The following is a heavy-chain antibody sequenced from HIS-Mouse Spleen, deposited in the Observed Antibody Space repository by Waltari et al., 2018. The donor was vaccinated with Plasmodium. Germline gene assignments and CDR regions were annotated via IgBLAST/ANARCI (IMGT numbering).Heavy chain of an antibody. J-gene: IGHJ2*01. V-gene: IGHV3-7*01. Sequence: EVQLVESGGGLVQPGGSLRLSCAAPEFTFSSYWMSWVRQAPGKGLEWVAKIKQDGSEKYYVDSVKGRFTISRDNAKNSLYLQMNSPRAEDTAVYYCASSWYWYFDLWGRGTLVTVSS. CDR2: IKQDGSEK. D-gene: IGHD6-13*01. CDR3: ASSWYWYFDL. CDR1: EFTFSSYW.